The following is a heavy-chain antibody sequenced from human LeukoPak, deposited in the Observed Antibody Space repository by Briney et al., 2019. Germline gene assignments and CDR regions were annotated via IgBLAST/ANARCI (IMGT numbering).Heavy chain of an antibody. Sequence: GGSLRLSCAASGFTFSSYWMSWVRQAPGKGLEWVANIKQDGSEKYYVDSVKGRFTISRDNAKNSVYLQMSSLRAEDTAVYYCARDSYGWHDRWDYWGQGTLVTVSS. CDR2: IKQDGSEK. CDR1: GFTFSSYW. V-gene: IGHV3-7*01. D-gene: IGHD1-1*01. J-gene: IGHJ4*02. CDR3: ARDSYGWHDRWDY.